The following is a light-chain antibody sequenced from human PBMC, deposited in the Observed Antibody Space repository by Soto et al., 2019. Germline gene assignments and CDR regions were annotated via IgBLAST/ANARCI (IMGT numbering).Light chain of an antibody. CDR2: GAS. CDR3: FQYGIVPKT. V-gene: IGKV3-20*01. Sequence: EVVLTQSPGTLSLSPGDRASLSCRASHSVTSNYLAWYQQKPGQTPRLLIYGASSRATGIPDRFSGSGSGTDFTLTISRLEPEDFAVYYCFQYGIVPKTFGLGTKVDIK. J-gene: IGKJ1*01. CDR1: HSVTSNY.